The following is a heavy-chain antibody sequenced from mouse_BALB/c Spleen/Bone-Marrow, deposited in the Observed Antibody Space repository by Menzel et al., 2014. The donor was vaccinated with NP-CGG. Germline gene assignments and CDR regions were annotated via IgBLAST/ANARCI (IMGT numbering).Heavy chain of an antibody. CDR3: AAYYYGSSGFAH. D-gene: IGHD1-1*01. CDR1: GFNIKETY. Sequence: QQSGAELVKPGVSVKLSCTASGFNIKETYMHWVKQSPEQRLEWNGRVVPGNGNNKYDSKLQGKATTTADTSSNTGYLKLGSLTSEDPAVNSGAAYYYGSSGFAHWCQGPLVTDSA. V-gene: IGHV14-3*02. J-gene: IGHJ3*01. CDR2: VVPGNGNN.